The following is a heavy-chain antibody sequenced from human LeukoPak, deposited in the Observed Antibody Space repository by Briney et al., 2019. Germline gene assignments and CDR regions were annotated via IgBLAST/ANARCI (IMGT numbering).Heavy chain of an antibody. V-gene: IGHV4-38-2*02. CDR3: AKAYSGTYPHEAFDI. CDR1: GYSISSGYY. CDR2: FHHRGST. D-gene: IGHD1-26*01. Sequence: SETLSLTCTVSGYSISSGYYWGWIRQPPGKGLVWIGTFHHRGSTFQNPSLKSRVTISLDTSKNQFSLKLSAVTAADTAVYYCAKAYSGTYPHEAFDIWGQGTMVTVSS. J-gene: IGHJ3*02.